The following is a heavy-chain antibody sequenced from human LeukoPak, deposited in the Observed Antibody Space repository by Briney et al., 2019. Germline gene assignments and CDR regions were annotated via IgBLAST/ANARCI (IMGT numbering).Heavy chain of an antibody. CDR1: GFTFSSYG. CDR2: IRYDGSNK. D-gene: IGHD3-22*01. Sequence: PGGSLRLSCAASGFTFSSYGMHWVRQAPGKGLEWVAFIRYDGSNKYYADSVKGRFTISRDNSKNTLYLQMNSLRAEDTAVYYCASPGGYRREYYFDYWGQGTLVTVSS. CDR3: ASPGGYRREYYFDY. V-gene: IGHV3-30*02. J-gene: IGHJ4*02.